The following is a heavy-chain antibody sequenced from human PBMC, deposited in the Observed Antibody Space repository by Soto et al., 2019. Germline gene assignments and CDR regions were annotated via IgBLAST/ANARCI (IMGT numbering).Heavy chain of an antibody. CDR3: TMRVAFDI. Sequence: GSLRLSCAASGFAFSGSAMHWVRQASGKGLEWVGRIRSKANSYATAYAASVKGRFTISRDDSKNTAYLQMNSLKTEDTAVYYCTMRVAFDIWGQGTMVTVSS. J-gene: IGHJ3*02. V-gene: IGHV3-73*01. CDR1: GFAFSGSA. CDR2: IRSKANSYAT.